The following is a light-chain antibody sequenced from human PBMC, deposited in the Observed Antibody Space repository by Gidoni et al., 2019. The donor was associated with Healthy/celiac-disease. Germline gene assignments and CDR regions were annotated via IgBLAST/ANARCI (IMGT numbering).Light chain of an antibody. CDR3: SSYTSSSTVV. CDR2: EVS. V-gene: IGLV2-14*01. J-gene: IGLJ2*01. CDR1: SSDVGGYNY. Sequence: QSALTQPASVSGSPGQLITISCTGTSSDVGGYNYVSWYQQHPGKAPKLMIYEVSNRPSGVPDRFSGSKSGNTASLTISGLQAEDEADYYCSSYTSSSTVVFGGGTKLTVL.